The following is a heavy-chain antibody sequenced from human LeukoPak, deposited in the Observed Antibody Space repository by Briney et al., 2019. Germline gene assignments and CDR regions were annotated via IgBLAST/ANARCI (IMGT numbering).Heavy chain of an antibody. CDR3: ARDLIVGATRDY. CDR2: INPSGGST. CDR1: VWTFTSYY. D-gene: IGHD1-26*01. Sequence: ASVKVSCKRSVWTFTSYYMHWVRQAPGQGIEWMGIINPSGGSTIYAQKFQGRVTMTRETYKRTVYMDVSSLRSEDTAVYYCARDLIVGATRDYWGQGTLVTVSS. V-gene: IGHV1-46*03. J-gene: IGHJ4*02.